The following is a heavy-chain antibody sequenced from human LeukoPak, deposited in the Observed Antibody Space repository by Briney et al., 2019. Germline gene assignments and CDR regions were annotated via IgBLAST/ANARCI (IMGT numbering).Heavy chain of an antibody. CDR1: GFTFSNYW. V-gene: IGHV3-7*01. CDR2: IKQDGSEQ. Sequence: PGGSLRLSCAASGFTFSNYWMSWVRQAPGKGLEWVASIKQDGSEQYYVDSVRGRFTISRDNGKNSLYLQMNSLRVEDTAVYFCARDSTGWQADSFDVWGQGTMVTVSS. J-gene: IGHJ3*01. CDR3: ARDSTGWQADSFDV. D-gene: IGHD2-8*02.